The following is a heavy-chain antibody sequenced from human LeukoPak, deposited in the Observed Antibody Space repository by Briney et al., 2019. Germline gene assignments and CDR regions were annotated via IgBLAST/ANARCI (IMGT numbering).Heavy chain of an antibody. J-gene: IGHJ6*03. D-gene: IGHD2-2*02. Sequence: ASVKASCKASGYTFTSYGISWVRQAPGQGLEWMGWISVYNGNTNYAQKLQGRVTMTTDTSTSTAYMELRSLRSDDTAVYYCARVVYCSSTSCYTTYYMDVWGKGTTVTVSS. CDR2: ISVYNGNT. CDR3: ARVVYCSSTSCYTTYYMDV. CDR1: GYTFTSYG. V-gene: IGHV1-18*01.